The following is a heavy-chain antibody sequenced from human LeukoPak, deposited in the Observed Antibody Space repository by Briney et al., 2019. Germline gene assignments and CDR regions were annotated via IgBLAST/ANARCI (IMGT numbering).Heavy chain of an antibody. Sequence: GGSLRLSCAASGFTFNSYAMSWVRQAPGKGLEWVSTISGSGGSTYYAASVKGRFTISRDNSKNTLYLQMNSLRAEDTAVYYCAKGHYYGSGTYYNAWGQGALVTVSS. CDR1: GFTFNSYA. J-gene: IGHJ5*02. V-gene: IGHV3-23*01. D-gene: IGHD3-10*01. CDR3: AKGHYYGSGTYYNA. CDR2: ISGSGGST.